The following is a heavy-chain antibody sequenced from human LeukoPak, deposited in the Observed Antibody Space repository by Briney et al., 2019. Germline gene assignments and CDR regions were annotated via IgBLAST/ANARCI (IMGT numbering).Heavy chain of an antibody. V-gene: IGHV3-53*01. Sequence: GGSLRLSCEVSGFSVSTKYMNWVRQAPGKGLEWVSILYSGDTTYYADSVKGRFPVTRDSSKNTLYLHINSLRAEDTAVYYCARVGDHYHWYLDLWGRGALVTASS. CDR2: LYSGDTT. CDR1: GFSVSTKY. D-gene: IGHD3-10*01. CDR3: ARVGDHYHWYLDL. J-gene: IGHJ2*01.